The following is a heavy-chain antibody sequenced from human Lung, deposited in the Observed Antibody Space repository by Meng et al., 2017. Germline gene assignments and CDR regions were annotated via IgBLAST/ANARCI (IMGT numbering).Heavy chain of an antibody. J-gene: IGHJ4*02. Sequence: QVELQQWGAGLLKPSETLSLTCVVSGGSFSDYYWSWIRQPPGMGLEWIGEINHSGSTNYNPSLESRATISVDTSQNNLSLKLSSVTAADSAVYYCARGPTTMAHDFDYWGQGTLVTVSS. CDR1: GGSFSDYY. D-gene: IGHD4-11*01. V-gene: IGHV4-34*01. CDR3: ARGPTTMAHDFDY. CDR2: INHSGST.